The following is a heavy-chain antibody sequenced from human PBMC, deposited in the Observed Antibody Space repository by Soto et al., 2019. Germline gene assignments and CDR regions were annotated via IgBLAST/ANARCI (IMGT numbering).Heavy chain of an antibody. J-gene: IGHJ4*02. CDR1: GFTFSTYD. D-gene: IGHD4-17*01. V-gene: IGHV3-21*01. CDR3: ALRTVTTSHSIDY. Sequence: LRLSCVASGFTFSTYDMNWVRQAPGKGLEWVSSINRASIYIYYADSVRGRFTISRDNAKNSLYLQMDSLRVEDTAVYYCALRTVTTSHSIDYWGQGTLVTVSS. CDR2: INRASIYI.